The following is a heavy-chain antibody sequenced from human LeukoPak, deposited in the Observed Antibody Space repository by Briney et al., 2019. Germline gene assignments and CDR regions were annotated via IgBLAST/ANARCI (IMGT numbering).Heavy chain of an antibody. CDR1: RFTFSSYG. V-gene: IGHV3-30*02. Sequence: GGSLRLSCAASRFTFSSYGVHWVRQAPGKGLEWVAFIRYDGSNKYYADSVKGRFTISRDNSKNTLYLQMNSLRAEDTAVYYCAKGPGAAAGDFDYWGQGTLVTVSS. CDR3: AKGPGAAAGDFDY. D-gene: IGHD6-13*01. CDR2: IRYDGSNK. J-gene: IGHJ4*02.